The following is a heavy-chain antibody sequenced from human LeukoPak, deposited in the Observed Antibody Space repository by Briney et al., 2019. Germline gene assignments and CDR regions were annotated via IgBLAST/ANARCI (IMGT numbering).Heavy chain of an antibody. D-gene: IGHD3-22*01. CDR3: ARPVTMMRWSYDAFDI. J-gene: IGHJ3*02. Sequence: PGGSLRLSCAASGFTFSSYSMNWVRQAPGKGLEWVSSISSSSNYIYYADSVKGRFTISRDNAKNSLYLQMNSLRAEDTAVYYCARPVTMMRWSYDAFDIWGQGTMVTVSS. CDR2: ISSSSNYI. CDR1: GFTFSSYS. V-gene: IGHV3-21*01.